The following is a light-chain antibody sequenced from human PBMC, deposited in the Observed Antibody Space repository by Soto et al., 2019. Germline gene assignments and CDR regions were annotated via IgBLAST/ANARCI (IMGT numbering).Light chain of an antibody. V-gene: IGKV3-15*01. J-gene: IGKJ5*01. Sequence: EIVMTQSPASLSVAPGERVTLSCRAGQGVTTNFAWYQQKSGQSPRLLIYDVSTRATGVPARFSGTGSETDFTLTISGLQSEDSAVYFCQQYNNWPFSFGQGTGPQIK. CDR3: QQYNNWPFS. CDR1: QGVTTN. CDR2: DVS.